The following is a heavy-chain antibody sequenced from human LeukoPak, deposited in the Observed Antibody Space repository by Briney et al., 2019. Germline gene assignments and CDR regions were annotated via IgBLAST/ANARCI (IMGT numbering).Heavy chain of an antibody. J-gene: IGHJ3*02. V-gene: IGHV4-30-4*08. CDR1: GGSISSGDYY. Sequence: SQTLSLTCTVSGGSISSGDYYWSWIRQPPGKGLEWIGYIYYSGSTYYNPSLKSRVTISVDTSKNQFSLKLSSVTAADTAVYYCARVAVYYDSSGYYLDAFDIWGQGTMVTVSS. CDR3: ARVAVYYDSSGYYLDAFDI. D-gene: IGHD3-22*01. CDR2: IYYSGST.